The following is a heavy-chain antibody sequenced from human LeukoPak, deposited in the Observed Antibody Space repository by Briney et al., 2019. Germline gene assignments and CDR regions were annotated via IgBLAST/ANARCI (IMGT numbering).Heavy chain of an antibody. CDR1: GGSINSYY. D-gene: IGHD6-13*01. J-gene: IGHJ6*03. CDR3: ARVERPAAAPGYYYYYYMDV. V-gene: IGHV4-59*01. Sequence: SETLSLTCTVSGGSINSYYWSWIRQPPGKGLEWIGDIYYSGSPDYSPSLKSRVTISVDTSKNQFSLKLSSVTAADTAVYYCARVERPAAAPGYYYYYYMDVWGKGTTVTVSS. CDR2: IYYSGSP.